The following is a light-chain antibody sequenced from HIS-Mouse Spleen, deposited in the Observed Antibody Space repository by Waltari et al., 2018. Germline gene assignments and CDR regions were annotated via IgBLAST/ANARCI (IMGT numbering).Light chain of an antibody. CDR3: QQYGSALYT. Sequence: EIVLTQSPGTLSLSPGERATLSCRASQSVSSSYLAWYQQKPGQAPRLLIYGASSRATSIPDRFSGSGSETDFTLTISRLEHEDFAVYYGQQYGSALYTFGQGTKLEIK. J-gene: IGKJ2*01. V-gene: IGKV3-20*01. CDR1: QSVSSSY. CDR2: GAS.